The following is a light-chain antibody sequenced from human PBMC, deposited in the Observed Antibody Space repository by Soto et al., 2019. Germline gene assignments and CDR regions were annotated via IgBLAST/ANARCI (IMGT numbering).Light chain of an antibody. CDR1: QSVSSYY. Sequence: IVLTQSPCTLSLSPGERATLSCRASQSVSSYYLAWYQQKPGQAPRLLIYGASSRATGIPDRFSGSGSGTDFTLTISRLEPEDFAVYYCQQYGSSPPYTFGQGTKVDNK. V-gene: IGKV3-20*01. CDR2: GAS. CDR3: QQYGSSPPYT. J-gene: IGKJ2*01.